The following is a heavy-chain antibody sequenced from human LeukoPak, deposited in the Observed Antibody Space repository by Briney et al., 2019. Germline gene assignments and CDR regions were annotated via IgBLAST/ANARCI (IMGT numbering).Heavy chain of an antibody. CDR1: GGSINTYF. Sequence: SETLSLTCSVSGGSINTYFWSWVRQSPGQGLEWIGYINDSGITKCNPSLKTRVTMSIDTSRNQFSLIVNSVTAADTAVYFCAREPRYYGSGINGNWYFDVWGLGTLVIVSS. CDR2: INDSGIT. CDR3: AREPRYYGSGINGNWYFDV. J-gene: IGHJ2*01. V-gene: IGHV4-59*01. D-gene: IGHD3-10*01.